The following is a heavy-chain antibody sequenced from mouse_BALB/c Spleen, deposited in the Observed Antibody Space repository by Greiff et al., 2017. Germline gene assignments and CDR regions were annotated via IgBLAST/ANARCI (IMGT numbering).Heavy chain of an antibody. J-gene: IGHJ3*01. CDR2: ISSGSSTI. Sequence: EVKVVESGGGLVQPGGSRKLSCAASGFTFSSFGMHWVRQAPEKGLEWVAYISSGSSTIYYADTVKGRFTISRDNPKNTLFLQMTSLRSEDTAMYYCARSLGRKEFAYWGQGTLVTVSA. CDR3: ARSLGRKEFAY. CDR1: GFTFSSFG. D-gene: IGHD4-1*01. V-gene: IGHV5-17*02.